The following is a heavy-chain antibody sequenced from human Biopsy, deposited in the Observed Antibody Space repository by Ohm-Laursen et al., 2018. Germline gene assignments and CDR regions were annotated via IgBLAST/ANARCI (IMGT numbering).Heavy chain of an antibody. CDR1: GESSSGYF. J-gene: IGHJ6*02. CDR2: INQSGST. D-gene: IGHD5-12*01. CDR3: ARGSGYFKLDV. V-gene: IGHV4-34*01. Sequence: TLSLTCAVNGESSSGYFWNWIRQPPGKGLEWIGEINQSGSTKYNPSLKRRATLSADSSNSQFSQRLTSVTAADTAIYYCARGSGYFKLDVWGQGTAVTVS.